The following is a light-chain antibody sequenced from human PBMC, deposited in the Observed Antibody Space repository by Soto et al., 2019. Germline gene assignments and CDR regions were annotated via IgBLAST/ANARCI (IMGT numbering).Light chain of an antibody. CDR1: QMLLHSNGYHY. Sequence: DIVMTQSPLSLPVTPVDPASISFRSSQMLLHSNGYHYLDWYLQKPGQSPQLLIYLGSNRASGVPDRFSGSGSGTDFTLKISRVEAEDVGVYYCMQGIQLPNTFGQGTRLEIK. J-gene: IGKJ5*01. CDR3: MQGIQLPNT. V-gene: IGKV2-28*01. CDR2: LGS.